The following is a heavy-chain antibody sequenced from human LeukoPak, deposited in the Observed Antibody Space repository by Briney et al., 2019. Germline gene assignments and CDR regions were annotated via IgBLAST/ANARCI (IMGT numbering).Heavy chain of an antibody. CDR1: GFTFSSYD. D-gene: IGHD3-22*01. CDR3: ARAGDSSGYSLDY. CDR2: IGTAGDT. V-gene: IGHV3-13*01. Sequence: GGSLRLSCAASGFTFSSYDMHWVHQATGKGLEWVSAIGTAGDTYYPGSVKGRFTISRENAKNSLYLQMNSLRAGDTAVYYCARAGDSSGYSLDYWGQGTLVTVSS. J-gene: IGHJ4*02.